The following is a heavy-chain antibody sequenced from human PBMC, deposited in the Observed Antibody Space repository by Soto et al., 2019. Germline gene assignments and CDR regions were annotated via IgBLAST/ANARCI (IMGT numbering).Heavy chain of an antibody. D-gene: IGHD3-22*01. CDR3: ARDLMPNDRGLGDLAY. CDR2: ITSKTGDQ. Sequence: EVRLVESGGGLVKPGGSLRLSSAASGFTFNKYSMNWVRQAPGKGLEWVSSITSKTGDQYYADSVKGRFIISRDNTKNSLSLQVTSLRDEDTAVDYCARDLMPNDRGLGDLAYWGQGTLVTVSS. V-gene: IGHV3-21*06. J-gene: IGHJ4*02. CDR1: GFTFNKYS.